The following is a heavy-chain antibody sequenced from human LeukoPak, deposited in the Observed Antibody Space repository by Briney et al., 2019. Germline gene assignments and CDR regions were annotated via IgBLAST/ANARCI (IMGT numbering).Heavy chain of an antibody. V-gene: IGHV1-46*02. CDR1: GYILNTKY. CDR3: ARAKDHSYDTTGPEGFDY. CDR2: INSSGGGT. D-gene: IGHD3-22*01. J-gene: IGHJ4*02. Sequence: GASVKVSCKASGYILNTKYMHWVRQAPGQGLEWMGIINSSGGGTIYAQKFQDRLTLTRDMSTNTVYLDLSSLRSDDTAVYFCARAKDHSYDTTGPEGFDYWGQGTLVTVSS.